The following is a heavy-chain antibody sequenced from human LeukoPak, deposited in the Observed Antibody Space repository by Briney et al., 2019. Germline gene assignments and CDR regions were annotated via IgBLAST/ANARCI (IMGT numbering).Heavy chain of an antibody. CDR1: GFXFTSSA. CDR2: IVVGSGNT. D-gene: IGHD2-15*01. J-gene: IGHJ4*02. Sequence: SVKVSCKASGFXFTSSAIQWVRQARGQRLEWIGWIVVGSGNTNYAQKFQERATITRDMSTSTAYMELSSLRSEDTAVYYCAAGWVCSGGSCYYYFDYWGQGTLVTVSS. V-gene: IGHV1-58*02. CDR3: AAGWVCSGGSCYYYFDY.